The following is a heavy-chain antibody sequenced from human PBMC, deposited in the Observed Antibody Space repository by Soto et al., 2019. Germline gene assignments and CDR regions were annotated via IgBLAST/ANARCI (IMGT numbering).Heavy chain of an antibody. J-gene: IGHJ4*02. CDR3: AKDLLVVGLTPAYY. V-gene: IGHV3-30*18. D-gene: IGHD1-26*01. CDR2: ISYDGSNK. Sequence: GKGLEWVAVISYDGSNKYYADSVKGRFTISRDNSKNTLYLQKNSLRAEDTAMYYCAKDLLVVGLTPAYYWGQGTLVTVSS.